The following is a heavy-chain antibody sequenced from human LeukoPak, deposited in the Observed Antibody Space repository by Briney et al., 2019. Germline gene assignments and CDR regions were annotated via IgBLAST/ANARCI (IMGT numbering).Heavy chain of an antibody. CDR1: GGSISSSSYY. V-gene: IGHV4-61*05. D-gene: IGHD3-10*01. CDR2: IYYSGST. Sequence: PSETLSLTCTVSGGSISSSSYYWGWIRQPPGKGLEWIGYIYYSGSTNYNPSLKSRVTISVDTSKNQFSLKLSSVTAADTAVYYCARVKDYYGSGSYYNVPGLSDAFDIWGQGTMVTVSS. J-gene: IGHJ3*02. CDR3: ARVKDYYGSGSYYNVPGLSDAFDI.